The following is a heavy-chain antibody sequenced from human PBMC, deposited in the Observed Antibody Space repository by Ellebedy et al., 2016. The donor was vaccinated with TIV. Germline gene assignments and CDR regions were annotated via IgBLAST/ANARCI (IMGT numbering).Heavy chain of an antibody. V-gene: IGHV4-34*01. J-gene: IGHJ4*02. CDR2: MNHGGIT. Sequence: MPSESLSLTCAVYGGSFSGYYGYWIRQPPGKGLEWIGEMNHGGITNYNPSLKSRVTISVDTSKSQLSLKLNSVTAADTAVYYCARGRWVRPGDYWGQGTLVTVSS. CDR3: ARGRWVRPGDY. CDR1: GGSFSGYY. D-gene: IGHD3-10*01.